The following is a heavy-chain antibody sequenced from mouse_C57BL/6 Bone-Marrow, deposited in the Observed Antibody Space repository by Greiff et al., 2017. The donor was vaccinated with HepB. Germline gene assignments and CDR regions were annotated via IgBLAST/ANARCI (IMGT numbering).Heavy chain of an antibody. CDR1: GFTFTDYY. CDR3: ASYGPYDAWFAY. CDR2: IRNKANGYTT. Sequence: EVKLVESGGGLVQPGGSLSLSCAASGFTFTDYYMSWVRQPPGKALEWLGFIRNKANGYTTEYSASVKGRFTISRDNSQSILYLQMNALRAEDSATYYCASYGPYDAWFAYWGQGTLVTVSA. D-gene: IGHD2-12*01. J-gene: IGHJ3*01. V-gene: IGHV7-3*01.